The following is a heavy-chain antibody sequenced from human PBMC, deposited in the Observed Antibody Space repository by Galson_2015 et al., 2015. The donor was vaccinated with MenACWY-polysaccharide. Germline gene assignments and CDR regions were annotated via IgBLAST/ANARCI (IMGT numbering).Heavy chain of an antibody. J-gene: IGHJ4*02. CDR2: INGGDGKS. V-gene: IGHV1-3*01. CDR3: ARTEAGDFRLDY. D-gene: IGHD6-19*01. CDR1: GYTFSNYA. Sequence: SVKVSCKAFGYTFSNYAMHWVRQAPGQRLEWLGWINGGDGKSKYSQNFPDRIPLTRDTSASTVSMELSSLRSEDTAVYYCARTEAGDFRLDYWGQGTLVTVSS.